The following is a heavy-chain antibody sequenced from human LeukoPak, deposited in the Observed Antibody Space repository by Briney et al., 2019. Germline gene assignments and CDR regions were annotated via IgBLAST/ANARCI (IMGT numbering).Heavy chain of an antibody. CDR1: GFTFSSYA. CDR3: AKDRRGSYGRGLDY. J-gene: IGHJ4*02. V-gene: IGHV3-23*01. D-gene: IGHD1-26*01. CDR2: ISGSGGST. Sequence: PGASLRLSCAASGFTFSSYAMSWVRQAPGKGLEWVSSISGSGGSTYYADSVKGRFTISRDNSKNTLYLQMNSLRAEDTAVYYCAKDRRGSYGRGLDYWGQGTLVTVSS.